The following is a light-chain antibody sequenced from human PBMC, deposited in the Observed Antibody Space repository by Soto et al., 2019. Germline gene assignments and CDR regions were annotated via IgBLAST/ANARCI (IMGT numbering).Light chain of an antibody. Sequence: QSVLTQPASVSGSPGQSVILSCSGTSGDIGAYDHVAWFQQHPGEVPKLLLRDVTNRPSGVSGRFSGSKSGNTAYLTISGLRPEDEADYYCSSSTYSNTVVFGGGTKLTVL. CDR1: SGDIGAYDH. CDR3: SSSTYSNTVV. V-gene: IGLV2-14*03. CDR2: DVT. J-gene: IGLJ3*02.